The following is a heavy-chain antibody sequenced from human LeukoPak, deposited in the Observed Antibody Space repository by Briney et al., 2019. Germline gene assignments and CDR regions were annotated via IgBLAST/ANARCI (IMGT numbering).Heavy chain of an antibody. CDR1: GGSISSSSFY. V-gene: IGHV4-39*01. CDR2: IYYSGDT. J-gene: IGHJ4*02. Sequence: SETLSLTCTVSGGSISSSSFYWGWIRQPPGKGLEWIGSIYYSGDTYYNPSLKSRVSISVDTSKNQFSLKLSSVTAADTAVYYCARHPGRLFDYWGQGTLVTVSS. CDR3: ARHPGRLFDY.